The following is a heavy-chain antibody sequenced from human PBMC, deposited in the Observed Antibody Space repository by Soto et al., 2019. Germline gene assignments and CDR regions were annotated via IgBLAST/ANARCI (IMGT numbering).Heavy chain of an antibody. V-gene: IGHV3-49*04. CDR3: TREPGNEAALYYYYGMDV. D-gene: IGHD1-1*01. CDR1: GFTFGDYA. Sequence: PGGSLRLSCTASGFTFGDYAMSWVHQAPGKGLEWVGFIRSKAYGGTTEYAASVKGRFTISRDDSKSIAYLQMNSLKTEDTAVYYCTREPGNEAALYYYYGMDVWGQGTTVTVSS. J-gene: IGHJ6*02. CDR2: IRSKAYGGTT.